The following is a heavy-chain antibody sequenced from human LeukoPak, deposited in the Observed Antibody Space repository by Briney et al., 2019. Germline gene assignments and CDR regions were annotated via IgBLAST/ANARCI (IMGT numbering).Heavy chain of an antibody. D-gene: IGHD2-2*01. Sequence: ASVKVSCKASGYTFTGYYMHWVRQAPGQGLEWVGWINPNSGGTNYAQKFQGRVTMTRDTSISTAYMELSRLRSDDTAVYYCARGGSTDCSSTSCLGYWGQGTLVTVSS. CDR2: INPNSGGT. J-gene: IGHJ4*02. V-gene: IGHV1-2*02. CDR1: GYTFTGYY. CDR3: ARGGSTDCSSTSCLGY.